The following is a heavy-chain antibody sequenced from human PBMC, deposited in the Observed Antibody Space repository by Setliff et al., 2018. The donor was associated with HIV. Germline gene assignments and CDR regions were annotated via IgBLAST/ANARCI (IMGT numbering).Heavy chain of an antibody. CDR1: GFTFRNYD. CDR3: ARILDMSSRTRTLYHAMDV. J-gene: IGHJ6*02. CDR2: ISVSGFTI. D-gene: IGHD3-10*01. Sequence: GGSLRLSCAASGFTFRNYDMNWVRQAPGKGLEWVSFISVSGFTIHYADSVQGRFTISRDNARNSLSLQLNSLRADDTAVYYCARILDMSSRTRTLYHAMDVWGRGTPVTVSS. V-gene: IGHV3-48*03.